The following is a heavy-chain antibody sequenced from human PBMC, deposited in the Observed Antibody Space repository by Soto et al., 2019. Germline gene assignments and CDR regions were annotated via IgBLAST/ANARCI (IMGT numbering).Heavy chain of an antibody. Sequence: SVKVSCKASGGTFSSYAISWVRQAPGQGLEWMGGIIPIFGTANYAQKFQGRVTITADESTSTAYMELSSLRSEDTAVYYCARLGVAGNYYYYGMDVWGQGTTVTVSS. J-gene: IGHJ6*02. CDR2: IIPIFGTA. CDR1: GGTFSSYA. D-gene: IGHD6-19*01. V-gene: IGHV1-69*13. CDR3: ARLGVAGNYYYYGMDV.